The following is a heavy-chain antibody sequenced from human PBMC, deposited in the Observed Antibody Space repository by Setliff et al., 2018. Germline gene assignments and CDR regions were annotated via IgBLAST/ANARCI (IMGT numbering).Heavy chain of an antibody. CDR3: AKGGDWDDQHYAFDI. J-gene: IGHJ3*02. CDR2: VTTTGGFT. D-gene: IGHD1-1*01. V-gene: IGHV3-11*03. Sequence: GGSLRLSCATSGFTFSDSSMDWVRQAPGKGLEWLSYVTTTGGFTKEADSVRGRFSVSRDNSKKSVYLQINDLRAEDTALYFCAKGGDWDDQHYAFDIWGQGTMVTVSS. CDR1: GFTFSDSS.